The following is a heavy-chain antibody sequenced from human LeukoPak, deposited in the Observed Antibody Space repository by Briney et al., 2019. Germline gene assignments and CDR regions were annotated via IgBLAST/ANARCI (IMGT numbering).Heavy chain of an antibody. CDR1: GFAFSDSA. CDR2: IRSKANNYAT. D-gene: IGHD3-22*01. V-gene: IGHV3-73*01. CDR3: TRQAYYNDTSGYENPFDY. Sequence: GGSLRLSCATSGFAFSDSAIHWVRQASGKGLEWVGRIRSKANNYATTYAASVKGRFTISRDDSKNTAFLHMNSQKTEDTAVYYCTRQAYYNDTSGYENPFDYWGQGTLVTVSS. J-gene: IGHJ4*02.